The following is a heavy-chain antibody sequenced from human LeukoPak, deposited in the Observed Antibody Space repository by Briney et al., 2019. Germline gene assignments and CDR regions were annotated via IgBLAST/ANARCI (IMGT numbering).Heavy chain of an antibody. Sequence: SETLSLTCAVYGGSFSGYYWSWIRQPPGKGLEWMGEINHSGSTNYNPSLKSRVTISVDTSKNQFSLKLSSVTAADTAVYYCARGSCSSTSCYTRGLDYWGQGTLVTVSS. CDR1: GGSFSGYY. J-gene: IGHJ4*02. CDR3: ARGSCSSTSCYTRGLDY. CDR2: INHSGST. D-gene: IGHD2-2*02. V-gene: IGHV4-34*01.